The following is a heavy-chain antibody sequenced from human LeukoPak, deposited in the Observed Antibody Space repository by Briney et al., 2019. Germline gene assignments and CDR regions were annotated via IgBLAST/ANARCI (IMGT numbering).Heavy chain of an antibody. Sequence: PSETLSLTCTVSGGSISSYYWSWIRQPPGKGLEWLGYIYTSGSTNYNPSLKSRVTISVDTSKNQFSLKLSSVTAADTAVYYCAREGSHAGYSSGGGFDPWGQGTLVTVSS. CDR2: IYTSGST. V-gene: IGHV4-4*09. J-gene: IGHJ5*02. D-gene: IGHD6-25*01. CDR3: AREGSHAGYSSGGGFDP. CDR1: GGSISSYY.